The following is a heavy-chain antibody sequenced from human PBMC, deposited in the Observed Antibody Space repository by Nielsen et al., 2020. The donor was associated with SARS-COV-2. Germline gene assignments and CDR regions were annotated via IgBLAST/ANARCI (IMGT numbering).Heavy chain of an antibody. V-gene: IGHV3-21*01. J-gene: IGHJ6*02. CDR1: GFTFSSYS. Sequence: GESLKISCAASGFTFSSYSMNWVRQAPGKGLEWVSSISSSSSYIYYADSVKGRFTISRDNSKNTLYLQMNSLRAEDTAVYYCAKDSRGNYYYGMDVWGQGTTVTVSS. CDR2: ISSSSSYI. CDR3: AKDSRGNYYYGMDV.